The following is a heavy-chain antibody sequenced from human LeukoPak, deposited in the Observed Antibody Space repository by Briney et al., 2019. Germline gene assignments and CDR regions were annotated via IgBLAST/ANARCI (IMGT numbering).Heavy chain of an antibody. J-gene: IGHJ4*02. CDR2: IYTSGST. CDR3: ARDRGITIFGVVNRPYYFDY. D-gene: IGHD3-3*01. CDR1: GGSISSYY. Sequence: SETLSLTCTVSGGSISSYYWSWIRQPAGKGLEWIGRIYTSGSTNYNPSPKSRVTMSVDTAKNQFSLKLSSVTAADTAVYYCARDRGITIFGVVNRPYYFDYWGQGTLVTVSS. V-gene: IGHV4-4*07.